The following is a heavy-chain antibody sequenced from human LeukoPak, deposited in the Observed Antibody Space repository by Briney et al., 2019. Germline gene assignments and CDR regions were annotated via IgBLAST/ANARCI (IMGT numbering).Heavy chain of an antibody. CDR2: IYYSGSI. J-gene: IGHJ4*02. V-gene: IGHV4-59*12. D-gene: IGHD5-24*01. CDR1: GDSISGYY. Sequence: SETLSLTCTVSGDSISGYYWTWIRQPPGKGLEWIGYIYYSGSINYNPSLKSRLTISVDTSKNQFSLKLSSVTAADTAVYYCARGRGSYRWLRLSYFDYWGQGTLVTVSS. CDR3: ARGRGSYRWLRLSYFDY.